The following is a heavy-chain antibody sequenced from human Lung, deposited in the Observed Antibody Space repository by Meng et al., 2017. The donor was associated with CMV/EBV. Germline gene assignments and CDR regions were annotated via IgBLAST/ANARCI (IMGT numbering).Heavy chain of an antibody. D-gene: IGHD3-22*01. Sequence: SCAASGFTFDDFAMHWVRQAPGKGLEWVSLISWDGGNTYYADSVKGRFTISRDNSKNSLYLQMNSLRAEDTALYYCAKAQRSIVVVTPLDYWGQGTXVNGAS. J-gene: IGHJ4*02. CDR3: AKAQRSIVVVTPLDY. CDR2: ISWDGGNT. V-gene: IGHV3-43D*03. CDR1: GFTFDDFA.